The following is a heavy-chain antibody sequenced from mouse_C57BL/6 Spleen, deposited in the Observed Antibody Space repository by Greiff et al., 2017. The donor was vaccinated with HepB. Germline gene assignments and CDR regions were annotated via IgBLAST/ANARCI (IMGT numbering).Heavy chain of an antibody. V-gene: IGHV3-6*01. Sequence: ESGPGLVKPSQSLSLTCSVTGYSITSGYYWNWIRQFPGNKLEWMGYISYDGSNNYNPSLKNRIPITRDTSKNQFFLKLNSVTTEDTATYYCARVFGYYRYFDVWGTGTTVTVSS. CDR1: GYSITSGYY. D-gene: IGHD2-2*01. CDR3: ARVFGYYRYFDV. J-gene: IGHJ1*03. CDR2: ISYDGSN.